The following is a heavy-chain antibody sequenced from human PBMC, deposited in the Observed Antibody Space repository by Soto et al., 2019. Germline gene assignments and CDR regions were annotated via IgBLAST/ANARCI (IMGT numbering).Heavy chain of an antibody. CDR1: GYTFTSYG. V-gene: IGHV1-18*01. CDR3: ARVDNWFDP. Sequence: QVQLVQSGAEVKKPGASVKVSCKASGYTFTSYGINWVRQAPGQGLEWMGWINAYNANTQYAQKLQGRVTMTTDTVTSTAYRELRGLISDDTAVYYCARVDNWFDPWGQGTMVTVSS. CDR2: INAYNANT. J-gene: IGHJ5*02.